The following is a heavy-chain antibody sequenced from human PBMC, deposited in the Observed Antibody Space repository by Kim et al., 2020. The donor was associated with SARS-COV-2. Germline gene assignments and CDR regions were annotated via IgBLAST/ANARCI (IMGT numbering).Heavy chain of an antibody. J-gene: IGHJ4*02. D-gene: IGHD3-22*01. Sequence: GGSLRLSCAASGFTVSSNYMSWVHQAPGKGLEWVSVIYSGGSTYYADSVKGRFTISRDNSKNTLYLQMNSLRAEDTAVYYCASPPDSGYYGLNWGQGTLVTVSS. CDR3: ASPPDSGYYGLN. CDR1: GFTVSSNY. CDR2: IYSGGST. V-gene: IGHV3-53*01.